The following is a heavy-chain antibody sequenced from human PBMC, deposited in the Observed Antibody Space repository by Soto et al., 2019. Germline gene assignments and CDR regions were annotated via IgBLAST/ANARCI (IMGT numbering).Heavy chain of an antibody. Sequence: GGSLRLSCAASGFTFSSYAMSWVRQAPGKGLEWVSAISGSGGSTYYADSVKGRFTISRDNSKNTLYLQMNSLRAEDTAVYYCAKALGTPDVESYYGMDVWGQGTTVTVSS. CDR2: ISGSGGST. CDR1: GFTFSSYA. D-gene: IGHD1-7*01. CDR3: AKALGTPDVESYYGMDV. J-gene: IGHJ6*02. V-gene: IGHV3-23*01.